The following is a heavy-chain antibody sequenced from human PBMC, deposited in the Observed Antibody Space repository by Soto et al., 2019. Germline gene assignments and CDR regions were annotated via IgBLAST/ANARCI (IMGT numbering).Heavy chain of an antibody. CDR1: GASTVSHYH. V-gene: IGHV4-31*02. D-gene: IGHD1-26*01. CDR2: IFNRGTT. Sequence: QVQLQESGPGLVKPSQTLSLTCSVSGASTVSHYHWTWIRQPPGKGLEWMGYIFNRGTTFYNPSLTSRLYISMDTSGNHFSLELRSVTAADTAVYYCALALGPTTGLDYWGQGTLVTVSS. J-gene: IGHJ4*02. CDR3: ALALGPTTGLDY.